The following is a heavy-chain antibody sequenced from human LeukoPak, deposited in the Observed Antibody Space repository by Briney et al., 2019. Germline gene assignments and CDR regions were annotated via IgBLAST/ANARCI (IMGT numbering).Heavy chain of an antibody. CDR2: INAGDGST. D-gene: IGHD2-2*01. CDR3: ARSILVVPVASHLNYGVDV. V-gene: IGHV1-3*01. J-gene: IGHJ6*02. Sequence: ASVTVSCKASGYTFAKYAIHWVRQAPGQRLEWMGWINAGDGSTRYSRKFHGGVTITRDTSASTAYMELSSLRSEDTAVYYCARSILVVPVASHLNYGVDVWGQGTTVTVSS. CDR1: GYTFAKYA.